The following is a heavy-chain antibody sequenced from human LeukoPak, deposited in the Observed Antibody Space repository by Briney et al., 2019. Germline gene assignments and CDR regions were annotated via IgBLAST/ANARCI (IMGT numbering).Heavy chain of an antibody. CDR1: GYTLTELS. CDR3: ATYSGSKSLAFDI. J-gene: IGHJ3*02. V-gene: IGHV1-24*01. Sequence: GASVKVSCKVSGYTLTELSMHWVRQAPGKGLEWMGGFDPEDGETIYAQKFQGRVTMTEDTSTDTAYMELSSLRSEDTAVYYRATYSGSKSLAFDIWGQGTMVTVSS. D-gene: IGHD1-26*01. CDR2: FDPEDGET.